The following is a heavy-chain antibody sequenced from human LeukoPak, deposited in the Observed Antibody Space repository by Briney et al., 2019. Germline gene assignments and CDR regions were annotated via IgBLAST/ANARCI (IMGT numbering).Heavy chain of an antibody. CDR2: IKHNGDDL. Sequence: GGSLRLSCAASGFTFSSYWMAWVRQAPGKGLEWVANIKHNGDDLNYVDSVEGRFTMSRDNAKNSLYLQMNSLRAEDTAVYYCARVQWELRGVGSYFEYWGQGALVTVSS. D-gene: IGHD1-26*01. V-gene: IGHV3-7*01. J-gene: IGHJ4*02. CDR1: GFTFSSYW. CDR3: ARVQWELRGVGSYFEY.